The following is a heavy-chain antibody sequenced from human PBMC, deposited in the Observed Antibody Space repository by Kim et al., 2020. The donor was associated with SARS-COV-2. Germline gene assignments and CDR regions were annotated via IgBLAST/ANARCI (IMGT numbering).Heavy chain of an antibody. CDR3: ARTGTLGDFDY. CDR2: T. J-gene: IGHJ4*02. D-gene: IGHD1-7*01. Sequence: TNDSPSFQGPVTISADKSISTAYLQWSSLKASDTAMYYCARTGTLGDFDYWGQGTLVTVSS. V-gene: IGHV5-10-1*01.